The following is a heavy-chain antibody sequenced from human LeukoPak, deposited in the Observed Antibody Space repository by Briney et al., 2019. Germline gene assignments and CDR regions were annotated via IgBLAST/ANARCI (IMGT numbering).Heavy chain of an antibody. CDR2: IYHSGNT. CDR1: GGLIRTYY. V-gene: IGHV4-59*01. J-gene: IGHJ4*02. Sequence: PSETLSLTCTVSGGLIRTYYWSWIRQPPGKGLEWMGYIYHSGNTDYNPSLKSRVTISVDSSKNQFSLKLSSVTAADTAVYYCARDLGHFDYWGQGTLVTVS. CDR3: ARDLGHFDY. D-gene: IGHD7-27*01.